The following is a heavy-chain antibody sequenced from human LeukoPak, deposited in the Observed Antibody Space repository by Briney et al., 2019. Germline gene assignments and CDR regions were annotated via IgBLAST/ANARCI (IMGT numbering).Heavy chain of an antibody. Sequence: GGPLRLSCAASGFTFSSYWMHWVRQAPGKGLVWVSRINNDGSSTNYADSVKGRFTISRDNAKNTLYLQMNSLRAEDTAVYYCASKELGGQGTLVTVSS. D-gene: IGHD1-26*01. CDR2: INNDGSST. J-gene: IGHJ1*01. V-gene: IGHV3-74*01. CDR1: GFTFSSYW. CDR3: ASKEL.